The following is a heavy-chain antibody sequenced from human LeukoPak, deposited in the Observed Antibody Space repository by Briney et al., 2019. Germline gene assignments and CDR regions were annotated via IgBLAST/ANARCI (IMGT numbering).Heavy chain of an antibody. CDR1: GGSVNSGSYS. V-gene: IGHV4-61*01. D-gene: IGHD6-13*01. CDR2: IYYSGST. Sequence: SETLSLTCTVSGGSVNSGSYSWTWIRQPPGKGLEWIGYIYYSGSTNYNPSLKSRVTISADTSKNQFSLKLNSVTATDTAAYFCAREYSSSLDVWGQGTTVTVSS. CDR3: AREYSSSLDV. J-gene: IGHJ6*02.